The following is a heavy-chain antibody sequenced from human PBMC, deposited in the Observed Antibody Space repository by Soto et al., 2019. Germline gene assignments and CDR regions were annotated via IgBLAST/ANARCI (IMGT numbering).Heavy chain of an antibody. CDR2: IIPIFGTA. CDR3: ARRYCSGGSCYSGHNYYYYYYGMDV. J-gene: IGHJ6*02. Sequence: QVQLVQSGAEVKKPGSSVKVSCKASGGTFSSYAISWVRQAPGQGLEWMGGIIPIFGTANYAQKFQGRVTINADESTSTAYMELSSLRSEDTAVYYCARRYCSGGSCYSGHNYYYYYYGMDVWGQGTTVTVSS. D-gene: IGHD2-15*01. CDR1: GGTFSSYA. V-gene: IGHV1-69*01.